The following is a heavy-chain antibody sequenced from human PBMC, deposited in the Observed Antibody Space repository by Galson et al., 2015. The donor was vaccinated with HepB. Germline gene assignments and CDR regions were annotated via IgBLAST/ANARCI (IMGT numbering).Heavy chain of an antibody. Sequence: SLRLSCAASGFTFRSYWMSWVRQAPGKGLEFVSGISDSGCNTYYADFVKGRFTISRDNSKNMLYLQMNSLRAEDTAVYYCAPRPYGGAGVVTALDYWGQGTLVTVSS. CDR2: ISDSGCNT. CDR3: APRPYGGAGVVTALDY. J-gene: IGHJ4*02. D-gene: IGHD2-8*02. CDR1: GFTFRSYW. V-gene: IGHV3-23*01.